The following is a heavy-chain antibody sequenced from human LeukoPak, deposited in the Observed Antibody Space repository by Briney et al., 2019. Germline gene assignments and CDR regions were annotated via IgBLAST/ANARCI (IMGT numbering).Heavy chain of an antibody. D-gene: IGHD2-21*02. CDR3: ARTSLAYCGGDCYSEWFDP. CDR1: GGSIGSYY. J-gene: IGHJ5*02. Sequence: SETLSLTCTVSGGSIGSYYWSWIRRPPGKGLEWIGYIYYSGSTNYNPSLKSRVTISVDTSKNQFSLKLSSVTAADTAVYYCARTSLAYCGGDCYSEWFDPWGQGTLVTVSS. V-gene: IGHV4-59*01. CDR2: IYYSGST.